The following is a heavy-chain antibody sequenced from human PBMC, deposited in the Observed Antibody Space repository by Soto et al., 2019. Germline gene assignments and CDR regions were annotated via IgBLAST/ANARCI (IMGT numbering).Heavy chain of an antibody. J-gene: IGHJ6*02. Sequence: QVQLVQSGAEVKTPGASVRVSCKASGYTFTGYYIHWVREAPGQGLEWMGWINPQTGGTSYAKKFQGVVTLSRDTSIQKAYLELSRLRFYDAAVYFCARERYQVISDGMDVWGQGTTVTVSS. CDR1: GYTFTGYY. CDR2: INPQTGGT. V-gene: IGHV1-2*02. CDR3: ARERYQVISDGMDV. D-gene: IGHD2-2*01.